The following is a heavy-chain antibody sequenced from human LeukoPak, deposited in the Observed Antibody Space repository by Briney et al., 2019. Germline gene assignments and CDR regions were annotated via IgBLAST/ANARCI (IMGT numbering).Heavy chain of an antibody. J-gene: IGHJ4*02. D-gene: IGHD3-22*01. V-gene: IGHV3-23*01. CDR2: ISGSGGST. Sequence: GGSLRLSCAASGFTFSSYAMSWVRQAPGKGLEWVSAISGSGGSTYYADSVKGRFTISRDNSKNTLYLQMNSLRAEDTAVYYCTKDGAYYYDSSGYYYEDWGQGTLVTVSS. CDR1: GFTFSSYA. CDR3: TKDGAYYYDSSGYYYED.